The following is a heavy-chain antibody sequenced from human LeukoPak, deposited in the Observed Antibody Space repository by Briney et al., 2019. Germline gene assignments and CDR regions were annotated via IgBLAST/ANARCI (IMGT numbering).Heavy chain of an antibody. D-gene: IGHD5-24*01. Sequence: PSQTLSPTCTVSGGSISSGSYYWSWIRQAAGKGLEWIGRIYTSGSTNYNPSLKSRVTISVDTSKNQFSLKLSSVTAADTAVYYCASVRRDGYPFDYWGQGTLVTVSS. CDR2: IYTSGST. V-gene: IGHV4-61*02. CDR1: GGSISSGSYY. J-gene: IGHJ4*02. CDR3: ASVRRDGYPFDY.